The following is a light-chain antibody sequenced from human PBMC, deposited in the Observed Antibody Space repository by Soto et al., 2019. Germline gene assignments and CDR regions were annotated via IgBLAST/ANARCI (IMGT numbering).Light chain of an antibody. V-gene: IGLV2-11*01. CDR2: DVS. CDR3: CSYGGSYTWV. Sequence: QSVLTQARSVSGSPGQSVTISCTGTSGDVGGYNFVSWYQQHPGNAPKLMIFDVSQRPSGVPDRFSGSKSGNTASLTISGLQAEDEADYYCCSYGGSYTWVFGGGTKLTVL. J-gene: IGLJ3*02. CDR1: SGDVGGYNF.